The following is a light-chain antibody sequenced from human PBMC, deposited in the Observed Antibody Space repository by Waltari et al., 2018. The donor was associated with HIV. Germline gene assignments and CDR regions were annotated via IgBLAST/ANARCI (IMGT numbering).Light chain of an antibody. V-gene: IGLV2-23*02. CDR1: SRDVGGYNL. Sequence: QSALTQPASVSGSPGQSITISCTGTSRDVGGYNLVSWYQQHPVKAPKLMIYEVSKRPSGVSNRFSGSKSGNTASLTISGLQAEDEADYYCCAYAGSTTYVIFGGGTKLTVL. CDR3: CAYAGSTTYVI. J-gene: IGLJ2*01. CDR2: EVS.